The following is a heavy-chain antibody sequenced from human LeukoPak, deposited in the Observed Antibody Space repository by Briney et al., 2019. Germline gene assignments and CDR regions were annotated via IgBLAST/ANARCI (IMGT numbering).Heavy chain of an antibody. CDR1: GYGCNTYA. CDR2: ISGYSGHT. Sequence: ASVKVSCKASGYGCNTYAISWVRQPPGQGLEWVGWISGYSGHTENEQKFQGRVTMTTDTSTSTAYMELRSLRSDDTAVYYCAREGDYYGSGSQKGYHYYMDVWGKGTTVTVSS. D-gene: IGHD3-10*01. V-gene: IGHV1-18*01. J-gene: IGHJ6*03. CDR3: AREGDYYGSGSQKGYHYYMDV.